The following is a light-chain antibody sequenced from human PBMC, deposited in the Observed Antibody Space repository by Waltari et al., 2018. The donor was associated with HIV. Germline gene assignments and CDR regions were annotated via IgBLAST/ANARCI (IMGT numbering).Light chain of an antibody. V-gene: IGLV2-8*01. CDR3: NSYAGSNNWV. CDR1: SSDVGASKY. CDR2: EVN. J-gene: IGLJ3*02. Sequence: QSALTQPPSASGSLGQSVTISCTGTSSDVGASKYVSWYQQHPGKAPKLMIYEVNKRPSGVPARFSGSKSANTASLTVSGLQADDEADYYCNSYAGSNNWVFGGGTKLTVL.